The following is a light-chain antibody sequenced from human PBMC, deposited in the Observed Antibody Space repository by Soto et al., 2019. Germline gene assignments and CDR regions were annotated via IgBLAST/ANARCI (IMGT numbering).Light chain of an antibody. CDR1: QSVSSSY. CDR2: DVS. J-gene: IGKJ1*01. V-gene: IGKV3-20*01. CDR3: QQYGSSPT. Sequence: VLTQSPGTLSLSPGERATLSCRSSQSVSSSYLAWYQQKPGQAPRLLIYDVSSRATGIPDRFSGSGSGTDFTLTISRLEPEDFAVYYCQQYGSSPTFGQGTKVEIK.